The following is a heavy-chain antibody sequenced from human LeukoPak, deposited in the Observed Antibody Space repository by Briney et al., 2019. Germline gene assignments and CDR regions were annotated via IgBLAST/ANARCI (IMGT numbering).Heavy chain of an antibody. J-gene: IGHJ3*02. CDR2: ISYDGSNK. CDR1: GFTFSSYG. V-gene: IGHV3-30*03. Sequence: PGGSLRLSCAASGFTFSSYGMHWVRQAPGKGLEWVAVISYDGSNKGYADSVKGRFTLSRDNSKNTLYLHMNSLRAEDTAVYYCARDYYDILTGYYGDAFDIWGQGTMVTVSS. D-gene: IGHD3-9*01. CDR3: ARDYYDILTGYYGDAFDI.